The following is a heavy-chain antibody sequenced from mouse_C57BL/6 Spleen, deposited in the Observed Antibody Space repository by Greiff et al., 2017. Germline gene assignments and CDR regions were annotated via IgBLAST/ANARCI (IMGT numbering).Heavy chain of an antibody. CDR2: IYPRSGNT. V-gene: IGHV1-81*01. CDR3: ARSSGNYDYAMDY. J-gene: IGHJ4*01. D-gene: IGHD2-1*01. CDR1: GYTFTSYG. Sequence: VKLQESGAELARPGASVKLSCKASGYTFTSYGISWVKQRTGQGLEWIGEIYPRSGNTYYNEKFKGKATLTADKSSSTAYMELRSLTSEDAAVYFCARSSGNYDYAMDYWGQGTSVTVSS.